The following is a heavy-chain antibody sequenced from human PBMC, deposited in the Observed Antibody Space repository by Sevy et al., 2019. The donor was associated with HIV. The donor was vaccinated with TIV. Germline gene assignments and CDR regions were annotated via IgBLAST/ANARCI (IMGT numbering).Heavy chain of an antibody. J-gene: IGHJ5*02. V-gene: IGHV3-30*18. D-gene: IGHD3-10*01. CDR3: AKVTPRIIMVRGPLNWFDP. CDR1: GFTFSSYG. CDR2: ISYDGSNK. Sequence: GGSLRLSCAASGFTFSSYGMHWVRQAPGKGLEWVAVISYDGSNKYYADSLKGRFTISRDNSKNTLYRQMNGLRAEDTAVYYCAKVTPRIIMVRGPLNWFDPWGQGTLFTVSS.